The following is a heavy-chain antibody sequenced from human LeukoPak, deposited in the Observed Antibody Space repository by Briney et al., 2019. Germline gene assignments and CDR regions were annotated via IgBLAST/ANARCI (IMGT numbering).Heavy chain of an antibody. V-gene: IGHV3-48*04. D-gene: IGHD6-13*01. CDR3: ARDRSSWSEGFDY. J-gene: IGHJ4*02. Sequence: GGSLRLSCAASGFTFSSYSMNWVRQAPGKGLEWVSYISSIISTIYYADSVKGRFTISRDNAKNSLYLQMNSLRAEDTAVYYCARDRSSWSEGFDYWGQGTLVTVSS. CDR1: GFTFSSYS. CDR2: ISSIISTI.